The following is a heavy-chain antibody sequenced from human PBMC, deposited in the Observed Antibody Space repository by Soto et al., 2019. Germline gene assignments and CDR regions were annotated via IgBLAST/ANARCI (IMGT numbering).Heavy chain of an antibody. CDR3: ARAVTWGLDV. V-gene: IGHV3-48*02. J-gene: IGHJ6*02. D-gene: IGHD3-10*01. CDR1: GFTFSLYS. Sequence: EVQLVESGGGLVEPEGSLRLSCAASGFTFSLYSMSWVRQAPGKGLEWVSYISRSSTGIHYADSVKGRFTISRDDATNSMHLQMNSLRDGDTAVYYCARAVTWGLDVWGQGTTVSISS. CDR2: ISRSSTGI.